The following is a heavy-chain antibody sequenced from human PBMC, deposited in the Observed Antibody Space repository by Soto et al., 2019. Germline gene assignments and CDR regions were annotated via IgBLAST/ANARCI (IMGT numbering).Heavy chain of an antibody. CDR1: SGSFSGYY. Sequence: SETLSLTCAVYSGSFSGYYWSWIRQPPGKGLEWIGELYQGLSIIYNPSLESRVTISGDSSKNQFSLKLRSVTAADTAVYYCARHGGYYFDYWGQGTLVTVSS. D-gene: IGHD3-16*01. J-gene: IGHJ4*02. CDR3: ARHGGYYFDY. V-gene: IGHV4-34*01. CDR2: LYQGLSI.